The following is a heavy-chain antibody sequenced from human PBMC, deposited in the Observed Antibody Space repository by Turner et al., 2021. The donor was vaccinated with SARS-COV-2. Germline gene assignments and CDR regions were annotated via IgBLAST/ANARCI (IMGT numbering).Heavy chain of an antibody. V-gene: IGHV4-39*01. J-gene: IGHJ6*02. CDR3: ARLMDTAMDYYGMDV. D-gene: IGHD5-18*01. Sequence: QLQLQESGPGLVKPSENLSLTCTVSGGSISSSTYYWGWIRQPPGKGLEWFENIYYIGSTYYNPSLKSRVTISVDTSKNQFSLKLSSVTAADTALYYCARLMDTAMDYYGMDVWGQGTTVTVSS. CDR1: GGSISSSTYY. CDR2: IYYIGST.